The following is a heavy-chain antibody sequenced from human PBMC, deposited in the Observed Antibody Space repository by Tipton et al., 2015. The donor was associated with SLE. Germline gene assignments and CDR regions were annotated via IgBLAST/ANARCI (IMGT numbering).Heavy chain of an antibody. Sequence: SLRLSCAASGFTFSSYGMHWVRQAPGKGLEWVAFIRYDGSNKYYADSVKGRFTISRDNSKNTLYLQMNSLRAEDTAVYYCARVTTVTTDYYYGMDVWGQGTTVTVSS. V-gene: IGHV3-30*02. CDR3: ARVTTVTTDYYYGMDV. J-gene: IGHJ6*02. D-gene: IGHD4-17*01. CDR1: GFTFSSYG. CDR2: IRYDGSNK.